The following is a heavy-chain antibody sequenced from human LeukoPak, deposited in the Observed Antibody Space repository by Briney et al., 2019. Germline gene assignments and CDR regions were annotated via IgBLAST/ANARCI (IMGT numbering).Heavy chain of an antibody. V-gene: IGHV1-69*04. J-gene: IGHJ4*02. CDR1: GGTLSSYA. CDR2: IIPILGIA. CDR3: AREGVGASHPPDY. Sequence: GASVKVSCKASGGTLSSYAISWVRQAPGQGLEWMGRIIPILGIANYAQEFQGRVTITADKSTSTAYMELSSLRSEDTAVYYCAREGVGASHPPDYWGQGTLVTVSS. D-gene: IGHD1-26*01.